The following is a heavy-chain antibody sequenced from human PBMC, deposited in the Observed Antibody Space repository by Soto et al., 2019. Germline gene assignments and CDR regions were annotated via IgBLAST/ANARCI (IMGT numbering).Heavy chain of an antibody. J-gene: IGHJ4*02. CDR1: GGTFSSYT. CDR3: ARDGELGSGDELNY. Sequence: QVQLVQSGAEVKKPGSSVKVSCKASGGTFSSYTISWVRQAPGQGLEWMGRIIPILGIANYAQKFQGRVTITADKSTSTAYMELSSLRSEDTAVYYCARDGELGSGDELNYWGQGTLVTVSS. CDR2: IIPILGIA. D-gene: IGHD5-12*01. V-gene: IGHV1-69*08.